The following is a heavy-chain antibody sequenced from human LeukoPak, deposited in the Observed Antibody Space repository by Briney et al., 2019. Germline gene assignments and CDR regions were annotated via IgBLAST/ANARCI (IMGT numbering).Heavy chain of an antibody. Sequence: PGGSLRLSCVTSEFNFRSSWMHWVRQAPGKGLVWVSRIHADGSPTNYADSVKGRFTITRDNARSTLYLQMNSLSVEDTAVYYCTTAPQVTAMLDWSRGILVTVSS. V-gene: IGHV3-74*01. D-gene: IGHD2-21*02. CDR3: TTAPQVTAMLD. CDR1: EFNFRSSW. CDR2: IHADGSPT. J-gene: IGHJ4*02.